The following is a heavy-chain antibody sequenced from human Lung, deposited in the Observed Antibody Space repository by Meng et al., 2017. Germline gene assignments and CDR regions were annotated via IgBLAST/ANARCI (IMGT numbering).Heavy chain of an antibody. D-gene: IGHD3-22*01. CDR3: ARALGLTTMMTY. CDR2: IIPLFDTT. Sequence: QGELVPAGAGVKKAGFSGEGFCQASGGTFSSSGISWGGKAPGQGLELMGGIIPLFDTTPFAQNLQGRVSITADESTRTAYMELSSLRSEDTAVYYCARALGLTTMMTYWGQGTLVTVSS. V-gene: IGHV1-69*01. J-gene: IGHJ4*02. CDR1: GGTFSSSG.